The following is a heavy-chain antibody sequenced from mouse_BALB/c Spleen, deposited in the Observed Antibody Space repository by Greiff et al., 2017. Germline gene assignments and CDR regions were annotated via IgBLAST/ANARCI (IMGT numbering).Heavy chain of an antibody. Sequence: QVQLQQPGAELVKPGASVKMSCKASGYTFTSYNMHWVKQTPGQGLEWIGAIYPGNGDTSYNQKFKGKATLTADKSSSTAYMQLSSLTSEDSAVYYCARDGNYDDAMDYWGQGTSVTVSS. CDR3: ARDGNYDDAMDY. CDR1: GYTFTSYN. J-gene: IGHJ4*01. V-gene: IGHV1-12*01. CDR2: IYPGNGDT. D-gene: IGHD2-1*01.